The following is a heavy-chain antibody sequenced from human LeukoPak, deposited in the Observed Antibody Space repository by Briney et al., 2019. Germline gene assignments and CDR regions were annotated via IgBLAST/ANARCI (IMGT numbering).Heavy chain of an antibody. CDR1: GFTVSTNY. D-gene: IGHD6-19*01. Sequence: GESLRLSCAASGFTVSTNYMSWVRQAPGKGLEWVSVIFAGGTTYYADSVKGRFTISRDISKNTLYLQMNSLRAEDTAIYYCARSQSSGYRWGFDPWGQGTLVSVSS. CDR3: ARSQSSGYRWGFDP. J-gene: IGHJ5*02. V-gene: IGHV3-53*01. CDR2: IFAGGTT.